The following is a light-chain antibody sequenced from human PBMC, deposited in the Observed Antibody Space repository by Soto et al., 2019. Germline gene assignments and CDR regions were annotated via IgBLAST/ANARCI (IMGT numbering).Light chain of an antibody. J-gene: IGKJ1*01. V-gene: IGKV3-20*01. CDR3: QHYVTSLTT. CDR1: QSVSSR. Sequence: EIVLTQSPGTLSLSPGERATLSCRASQSVSSRLAWYQQRPGQAPRLLISGASSRATGIPDRFSGSGSGTDFTLTISSLEPEDFAVYYCQHYVTSLTTFGQGTKVDIK. CDR2: GAS.